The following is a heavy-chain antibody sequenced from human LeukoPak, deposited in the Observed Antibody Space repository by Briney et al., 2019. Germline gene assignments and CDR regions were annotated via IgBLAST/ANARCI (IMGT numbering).Heavy chain of an antibody. J-gene: IGHJ3*02. CDR3: ARGIGTSYDSSRDAFDI. Sequence: PSQTLSLTCTVSAGSINSGDYYWNWIRQPAGKGLEWIGRIYSPGTNYNYNPSVKSRVTISIDTSKNQFSLKLTSVTAADTAVYYCARGIGTSYDSSRDAFDIWGQGTMVTVSS. V-gene: IGHV4-61*02. CDR1: AGSINSGDYY. CDR2: IYSPGTN. D-gene: IGHD3-22*01.